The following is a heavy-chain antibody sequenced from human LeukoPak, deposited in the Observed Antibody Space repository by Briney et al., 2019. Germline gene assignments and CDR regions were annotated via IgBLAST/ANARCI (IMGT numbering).Heavy chain of an antibody. V-gene: IGHV4-38-2*02. D-gene: IGHD6-19*01. Sequence: SETLSLTCTVSGYSISTGYYWDWIRQPPGKGLEWIGTFYHGGSTYYNPSLKSRVTISVDTSKNQFSLKLSSVTAADTAVYYCASFGYSSGWYTPVGYYFDYWGQGTLVTVSS. CDR1: GYSISTGYY. CDR3: ASFGYSSGWYTPVGYYFDY. CDR2: FYHGGST. J-gene: IGHJ4*02.